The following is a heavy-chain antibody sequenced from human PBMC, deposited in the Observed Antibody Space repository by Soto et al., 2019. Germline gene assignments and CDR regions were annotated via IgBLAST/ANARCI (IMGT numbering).Heavy chain of an antibody. CDR2: INSDGSST. CDR1: GFTFSSYW. Sequence: EVQLVESGGGLVQPGGSLRLSCAASGFTFSSYWMHWVRQAPGKGLVWVSRINSDGSSTSYADSVKGRFTISRDNAKNTLYQQMNSLRAEDTAVDYCARDITYYARGGGFDYWGQGTLVTVSS. V-gene: IGHV3-74*01. J-gene: IGHJ4*02. D-gene: IGHD1-26*01. CDR3: ARDITYYARGGGFDY.